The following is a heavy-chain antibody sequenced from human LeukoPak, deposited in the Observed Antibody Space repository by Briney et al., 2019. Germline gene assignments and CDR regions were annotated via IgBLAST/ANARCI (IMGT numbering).Heavy chain of an antibody. V-gene: IGHV3-73*01. Sequence: GGSLKLSCAASEFTFSGSAMHWVRQASGKGLEWVGRIRSKANSYATAYAASVKGRFTISRDDSKNTAYLQMNSLKTEDTAVYYCTTAEMATILWGQGTLVTVSS. D-gene: IGHD5-24*01. CDR1: EFTFSGSA. CDR3: TTAEMATIL. CDR2: IRSKANSYAT. J-gene: IGHJ4*02.